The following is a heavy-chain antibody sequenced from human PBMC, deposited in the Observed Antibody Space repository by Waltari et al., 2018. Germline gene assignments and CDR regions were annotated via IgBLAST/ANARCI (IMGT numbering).Heavy chain of an antibody. CDR1: GDSIRSNYY. V-gene: IGHV4-38-2*02. J-gene: IGHJ4*02. CDR3: ARNSSGWSFDS. CDR2: MWQGGST. Sequence: QVQLQESGPGLVKPSETLSVTCTVSGDSIRSNYYWGWIRQPPGKGLEGIGTMWQGGSTYDTPSPKSRVSISRDTSKNQFSLKLNSATAADTAVYYWARNSSGWSFDSWGQGTLVTVSS. D-gene: IGHD6-19*01.